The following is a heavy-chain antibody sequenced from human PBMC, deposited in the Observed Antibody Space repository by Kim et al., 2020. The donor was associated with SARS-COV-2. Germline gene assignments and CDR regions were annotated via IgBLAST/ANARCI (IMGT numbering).Heavy chain of an antibody. CDR1: GFTFSSYA. Sequence: GGSLRHSCAASGFTFSSYALSWVRQAPGKGLEWVSRISASGGDTYYADSVQGRFTISRDNSKNALNLEMNSLRAEDTALYYCAKVTTLTAPFYDYWGQGT. CDR3: AKVTTLTAPFYDY. CDR2: ISASGGDT. D-gene: IGHD4-4*01. J-gene: IGHJ4*02. V-gene: IGHV3-23*01.